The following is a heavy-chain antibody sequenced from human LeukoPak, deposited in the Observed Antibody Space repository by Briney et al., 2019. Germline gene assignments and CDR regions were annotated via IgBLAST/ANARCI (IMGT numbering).Heavy chain of an antibody. J-gene: IGHJ6*02. V-gene: IGHV4-34*01. CDR1: GGSFSGYY. D-gene: IGHD6-13*01. CDR3: ARGRVLYSSSWHYYYYGMDV. CDR2: INHSGST. Sequence: SETLSLTCAVYGGSFSGYYWSWIRQPPGKGLEWIGEINHSGSTNYNPSLKSRVTISVDTSKNQFSLKLSSVTAADTAVYYCARGRVLYSSSWHYYYYGMDVWGQGTTVTVSS.